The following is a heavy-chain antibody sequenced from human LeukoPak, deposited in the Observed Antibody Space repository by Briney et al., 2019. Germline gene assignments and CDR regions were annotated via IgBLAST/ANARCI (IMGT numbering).Heavy chain of an antibody. CDR3: ARDRMGAIMYFDV. D-gene: IGHD3-10*01. CDR1: GFTFSSYS. J-gene: IGHJ2*01. CDR2: ISSSSSYI. V-gene: IGHV3-21*04. Sequence: GGSLRLSCAASGFTFSSYSMNWVRQAPGKGLEWVSSISSSSSYIYYADSVKGRFTISRDNSRDRLYLETNSLRAEDTAVYYCARDRMGAIMYFDVWGRGTLVTVSS.